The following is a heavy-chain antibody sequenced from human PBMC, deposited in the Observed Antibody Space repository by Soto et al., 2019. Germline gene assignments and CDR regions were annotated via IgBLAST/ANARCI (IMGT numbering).Heavy chain of an antibody. Sequence: SLTCAVYGGSFSGYYWSWIRQPPGKGLEWIGEINHSGSTNYNPSLKSRVTISVDTSKNQFSLKLSSVTAADTAVYYCARGSVRDIIAVAGQGSWFDPWGQGTLVTVSS. D-gene: IGHD6-19*01. J-gene: IGHJ5*02. CDR2: INHSGST. CDR1: GGSFSGYY. CDR3: ARGSVRDIIAVAGQGSWFDP. V-gene: IGHV4-34*01.